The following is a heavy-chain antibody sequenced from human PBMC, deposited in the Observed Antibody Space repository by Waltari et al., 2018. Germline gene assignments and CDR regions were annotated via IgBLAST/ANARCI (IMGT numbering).Heavy chain of an antibody. CDR1: GFTFSTYS. CDR3: ARDEMHRTTWYHF. D-gene: IGHD6-13*01. V-gene: IGHV3-7*04. J-gene: IGHJ4*02. CDR2: IKQEGTEK. Sequence: EVQLVESGGGLVQPGGSLRLSCAVSGFTFSTYSMTWVRQAPGKGLEWVANIKQEGTEKDYVDAGKGRFSISRDNGKNLLYLHMNSLRADDTAVYYCARDEMHRTTWYHFWGQGTQVTVSS.